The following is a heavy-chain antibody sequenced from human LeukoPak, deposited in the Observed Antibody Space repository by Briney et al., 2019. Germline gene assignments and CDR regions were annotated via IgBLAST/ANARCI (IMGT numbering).Heavy chain of an antibody. V-gene: IGHV3-23*01. J-gene: IGHJ3*02. D-gene: IGHD4-17*01. Sequence: GGSLRLSCAASGFTFSGYAMTWVRQAPGKGLEWVSGITTSGGSTYYADSVKGRFTISRDNSKNTLYLQMNSLRAEDTALYYCAKDTDPTVTTTGAFDIWGQGTMVTVSS. CDR3: AKDTDPTVTTTGAFDI. CDR1: GFTFSGYA. CDR2: ITTSGGST.